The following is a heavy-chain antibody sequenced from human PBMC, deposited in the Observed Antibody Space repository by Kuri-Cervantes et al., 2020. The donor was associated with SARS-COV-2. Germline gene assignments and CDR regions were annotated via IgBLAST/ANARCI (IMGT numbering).Heavy chain of an antibody. J-gene: IGHJ4*02. CDR2: VRGKANNYAT. V-gene: IGHV3-73*01. CDR1: GFLFSASA. D-gene: IGHD1-7*01. CDR3: AGTKRGKTYFDY. Sequence: GESLKISCEVSGFLFSASAIHWVRQASGKGLEWVGRVRGKANNYATAYAASVKGRFTISRDDSKNMAYLQMNSLRAEDTAVYYCAGTKRGKTYFDYWGQGTLVTVSS.